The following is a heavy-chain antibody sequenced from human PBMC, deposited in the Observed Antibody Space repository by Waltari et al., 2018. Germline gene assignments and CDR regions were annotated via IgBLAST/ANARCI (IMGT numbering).Heavy chain of an antibody. CDR1: GFSLSTSGVG. CDR2: IYWNDDK. Sequence: QITLKESGPTLVKPTQTLTLTCTFSGFSLSTSGVGVGWIRQPPGKALEWLALIYWNDDKRYSPSLKSRLTITKDTSKNQVVLTMTNMDPVDTATYYCARPRRYCSGGSCYSSDQLYYFDYWGQGTLVTVSS. J-gene: IGHJ4*02. V-gene: IGHV2-5*01. D-gene: IGHD2-15*01. CDR3: ARPRRYCSGGSCYSSDQLYYFDY.